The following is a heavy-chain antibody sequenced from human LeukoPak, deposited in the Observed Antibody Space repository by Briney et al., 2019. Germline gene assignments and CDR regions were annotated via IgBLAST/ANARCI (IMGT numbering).Heavy chain of an antibody. CDR1: GGSFSTYA. J-gene: IGHJ4*02. CDR3: ARDRGGGFDLAFFDH. D-gene: IGHD5-12*01. Sequence: GASVKVSCKSSGGSFSTYAVNWVRQAPGQGLEWMGRLIPVLGMSHYAPGFQGRVTLTADRSTNTAYMELDRLTSDDTAVYFCARDRGGGFDLAFFDHWGRGTLVTVSS. V-gene: IGHV1-69*04. CDR2: LIPVLGMS.